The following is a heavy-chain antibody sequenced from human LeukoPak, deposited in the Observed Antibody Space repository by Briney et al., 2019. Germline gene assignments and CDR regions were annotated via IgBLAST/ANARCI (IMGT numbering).Heavy chain of an antibody. D-gene: IGHD2-2*01. CDR2: INHSGYT. CDR3: ARGEYCSSTSCYVRWFDP. J-gene: IGHJ5*02. Sequence: PSETLSLTCAVSGGSFSGFYWSWIRQPPGKGLEWIGEINHSGYTNYHPSLKSRVTISVDTSKNQFSLKLSSVTAADTAVYYCARGEYCSSTSCYVRWFDPWGQGTLVTVSS. CDR1: GGSFSGFY. V-gene: IGHV4-34*01.